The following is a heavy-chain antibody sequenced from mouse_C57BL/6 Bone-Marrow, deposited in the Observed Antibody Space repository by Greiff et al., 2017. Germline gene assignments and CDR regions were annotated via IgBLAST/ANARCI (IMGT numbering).Heavy chain of an antibody. D-gene: IGHD4-1*01. CDR2: IYPGDGDT. CDR3: ARGTGTLDY. V-gene: IGHV1-80*01. CDR1: GYAFSGYW. J-gene: IGHJ2*01. Sequence: VQLQQSGAELVKPGASVKISCKASGYAFSGYWMNWVKQRPGKGLEWIGQIYPGDGDTNYNGKFKGKATLTADKSSSTAYMQLSSLTSEDSAVYFCARGTGTLDYWGQGTTLTVSS.